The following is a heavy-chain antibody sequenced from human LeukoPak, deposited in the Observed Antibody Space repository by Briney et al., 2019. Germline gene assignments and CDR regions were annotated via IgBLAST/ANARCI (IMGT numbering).Heavy chain of an antibody. CDR2: IYPGDSDT. J-gene: IGHJ4*02. D-gene: IGHD3-10*01. CDR1: GSSFITHW. V-gene: IGHV5-51*01. Sequence: GESLQISFKASGSSFITHWIAWVRQTPGKGLEWMGIIYPGDSDTKYSPSFQGQVTISADKSISTAYLQWSSLKASDTAMYYCAKGAGGSGSYYPYFWGQGTLVTVSS. CDR3: AKGAGGSGSYYPYF.